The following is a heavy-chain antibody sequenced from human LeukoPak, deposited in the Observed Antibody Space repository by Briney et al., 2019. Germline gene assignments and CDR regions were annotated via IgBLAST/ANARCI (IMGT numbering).Heavy chain of an antibody. CDR1: GGTFSSYA. CDR2: IIPIFGTA. Sequence: SVKVSCKASGGTFSSYAISWVRQAPGQGLEWMGGIIPIFGTADYAQKFQGSVTITTDESTSTAYMELSSLRSEDTAVYYCARDVSADSYYDILTGYYSDNWFDPWGQGTLVTVSS. D-gene: IGHD3-9*01. V-gene: IGHV1-69*05. CDR3: ARDVSADSYYDILTGYYSDNWFDP. J-gene: IGHJ5*02.